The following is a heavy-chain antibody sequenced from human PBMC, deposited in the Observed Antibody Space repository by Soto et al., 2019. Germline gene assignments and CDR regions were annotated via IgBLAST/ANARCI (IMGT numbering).Heavy chain of an antibody. J-gene: IGHJ6*02. CDR2: IIPIFGTA. CDR3: ASTRRGYYYYGMDV. V-gene: IGHV1-69*13. Sequence: ASVKVSCKASGVTFSSYAISWVRQAPGQGLEWMGGIIPIFGTANYAQKFQGRVTITADESTSTAYMELSSLRSEDTAVYYCASTRRGYYYYGMDVWGQGTTVTVSS. CDR1: GVTFSSYA.